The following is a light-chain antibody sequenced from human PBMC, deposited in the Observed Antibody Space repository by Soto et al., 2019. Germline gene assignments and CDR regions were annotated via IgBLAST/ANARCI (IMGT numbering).Light chain of an antibody. CDR2: GAS. CDR3: QQYHDWVT. Sequence: ETVMTQSPGPLSVSPGEIATLSCGTRQSVSSNVAWYQQKPGQAPRLLIYGASTRATGIPARFSGSGSGTEFTLTISYLRPEDSAVYFCQQYHDWVTFGGGTRVEI. J-gene: IGKJ4*01. CDR1: QSVSSN. V-gene: IGKV3D-15*01.